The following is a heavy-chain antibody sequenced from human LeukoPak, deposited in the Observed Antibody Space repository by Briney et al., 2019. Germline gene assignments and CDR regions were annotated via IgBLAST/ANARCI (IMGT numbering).Heavy chain of an antibody. V-gene: IGHV4-34*01. Sequence: GSLRLACAASGFTFSNYWMNWVSQPPGKGLEWIGEINHSGSTNYNPSLKSRVTISVDTSKNQFSLKLSSVTAADTAVYYCARHAYGSGSSLDYWGQGTLVTVSS. CDR2: INHSGST. D-gene: IGHD3-10*01. J-gene: IGHJ4*02. CDR3: ARHAYGSGSSLDY. CDR1: GFTFSNYW.